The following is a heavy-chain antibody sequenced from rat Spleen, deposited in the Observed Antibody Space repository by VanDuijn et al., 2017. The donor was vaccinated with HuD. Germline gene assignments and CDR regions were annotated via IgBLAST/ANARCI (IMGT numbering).Heavy chain of an antibody. CDR1: GFTFSSYY. J-gene: IGHJ3*01. CDR2: ITNTGGGT. V-gene: IGHV5-25*01. CDR3: TRAYPGPRGDY. Sequence: EVQLVESGGGLVQPGRSMKLSCAASGFTFSSYYMAWVRQAPKKGLEWVASITNTGGGTYYPDSVKGRFTISRDNAKNALYLQMNSLRSEDTATYYCTRAYPGPRGDYWGQGTLVTVSS. D-gene: IGHD1-4*01.